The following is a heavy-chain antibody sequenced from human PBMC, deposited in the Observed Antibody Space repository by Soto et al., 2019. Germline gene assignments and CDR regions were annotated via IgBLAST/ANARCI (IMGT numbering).Heavy chain of an antibody. CDR3: AGGYCDWYYYYYYMDV. D-gene: IGHD4-17*01. V-gene: IGHV4-31*03. Sequence: PSETLSLTCTVSGGSISSGGYYWSWIRQHPGKGLEWIGYIYYSGSTYYNPSLKSRVTISVDTSKNQFSLKLSSVTAADTAVYYCAGGYCDWYYYYYYMDVWGKGTTFTVSS. CDR1: GGSISSGGYY. CDR2: IYYSGST. J-gene: IGHJ6*03.